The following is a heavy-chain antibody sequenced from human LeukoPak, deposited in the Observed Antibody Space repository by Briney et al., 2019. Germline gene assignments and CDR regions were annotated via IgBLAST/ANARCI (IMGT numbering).Heavy chain of an antibody. CDR2: IQEDGKKE. J-gene: IGHJ4*02. Sequence: GGSLRLSCEASGFAFTKFWMSWVRQAPGKGLEWVANIQEDGKKENYVDSVRGRFTISRDNAKNSIYLQMNSLRVEDTAVYYCAKDIVGGGDDYWGQGTLVIVSS. V-gene: IGHV3-7*01. CDR1: GFAFTKFW. D-gene: IGHD2-21*02. CDR3: AKDIVGGGDDY.